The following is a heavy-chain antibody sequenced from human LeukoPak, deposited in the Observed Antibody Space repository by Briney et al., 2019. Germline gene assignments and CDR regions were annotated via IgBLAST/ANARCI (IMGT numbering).Heavy chain of an antibody. CDR1: GFTFSNYG. CDR2: ISYDGSNK. CDR3: AKDLDGHYYGSGTLDY. Sequence: GGSLRLSCVVSGFTFSNYGMHWVRQAPGKGLEWVAIISYDGSNKYYGDSVKGRFTISRDNSKNTLYLQMNSLRAEDTAVYYCAKDLDGHYYGSGTLDYWGQGTLVTVSS. J-gene: IGHJ4*02. D-gene: IGHD3-10*01. V-gene: IGHV3-30*18.